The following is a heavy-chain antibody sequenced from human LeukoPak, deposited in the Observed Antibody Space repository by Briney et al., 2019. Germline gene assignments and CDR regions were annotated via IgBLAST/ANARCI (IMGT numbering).Heavy chain of an antibody. J-gene: IGHJ4*02. CDR1: GGTFSSYA. CDR3: ARAPYYYDSSGPFDY. Sequence: ASVKVSCKASGGTFSSYAISWVRQAPGQGLEWMGGIIPIFGTANYAQKFQGRVVITADESTSTAYMELSSLRSEDTAVYYCARAPYYYDSSGPFDYWGQGTLVTVSS. CDR2: IIPIFGTA. V-gene: IGHV1-69*01. D-gene: IGHD3-22*01.